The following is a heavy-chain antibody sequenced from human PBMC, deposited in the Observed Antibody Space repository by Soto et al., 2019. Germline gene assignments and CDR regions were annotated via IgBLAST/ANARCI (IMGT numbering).Heavy chain of an antibody. CDR3: TQCDGYADV. CDR1: GFTSGT. Sequence: EVLLLESGGGLVQPGGSLRLSCAGSGFTSGTTWVRQTPGRGLEWVSGISASSGKIFYADSVRGRFTISKDNSKNTLYLQMDSLRDDDTAIYFCTQCDGYADVWGQGTTVIVSS. CDR2: ISASSGKI. V-gene: IGHV3-23*01. D-gene: IGHD2-15*01. J-gene: IGHJ6*02.